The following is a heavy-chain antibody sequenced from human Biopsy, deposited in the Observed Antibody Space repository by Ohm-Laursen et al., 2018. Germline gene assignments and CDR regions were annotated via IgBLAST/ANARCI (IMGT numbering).Heavy chain of an antibody. D-gene: IGHD5-12*01. J-gene: IGHJ4*01. CDR1: GFSFDTSGMC. CDR2: IDCDDDK. CDR3: GRNVAGPQRGSFDS. V-gene: IGHV2-70*11. Sequence: PTQTLTLTCSFSGFSFDTSGMCVSWIRQPPGKALEWLARIDCDDDKYYSTSLKTRLTILKGTSENPVVLTMTNMDPVDTATYYCGRNVAGPQRGSFDSWGHGVLVTVSS.